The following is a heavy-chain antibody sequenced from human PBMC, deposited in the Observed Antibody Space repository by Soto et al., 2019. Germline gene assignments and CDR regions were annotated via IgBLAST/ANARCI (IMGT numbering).Heavy chain of an antibody. V-gene: IGHV1-2*04. CDR1: GYSFTDYH. D-gene: IGHD2-8*01. Sequence: ASVKVSCKASGYSFTDYHIHWVRQAPGQGLEWLGRINPKSGGTSTAQKFQGWVTVTRDRSISTVYMELTRLRSDDTAVYFCARGHSTDCSNGVCSFFYNHEMDVWGQGTTGTVS. CDR2: INPKSGGT. CDR3: ARGHSTDCSNGVCSFFYNHEMDV. J-gene: IGHJ6*02.